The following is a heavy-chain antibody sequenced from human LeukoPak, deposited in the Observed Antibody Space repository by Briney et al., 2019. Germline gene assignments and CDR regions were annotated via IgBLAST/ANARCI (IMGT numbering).Heavy chain of an antibody. CDR2: IYTSGST. V-gene: IGHV4-4*07. CDR3: ARDLWSGYDGNWFDP. CDR1: GGSISSYY. Sequence: SETLSLTYTVSGGSISSYYWSWIRQPAGKGLEWIGRIYTSGSTNYNPSLKSRVTMSVDTSKNQFSLKLSSVTAADTAVYYCARDLWSGYDGNWFDPWGQGTLVTVSS. D-gene: IGHD5-12*01. J-gene: IGHJ5*02.